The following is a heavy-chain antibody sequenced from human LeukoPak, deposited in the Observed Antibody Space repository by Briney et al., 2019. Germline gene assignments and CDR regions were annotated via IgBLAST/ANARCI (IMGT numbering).Heavy chain of an antibody. D-gene: IGHD6-6*01. J-gene: IGHJ4*02. CDR3: ARLEYSSPMGLDY. Sequence: SETLSLTCTVSGGSISSSSYYWGWIRQPPGKGLEWIGSIYYSGSTYYNPSLKSRVTISVDTSKNQFSLKLSSVTAADTAVYYCARLEYSSPMGLDYWGQGTLVTVSS. V-gene: IGHV4-39*01. CDR1: GGSISSSSYY. CDR2: IYYSGST.